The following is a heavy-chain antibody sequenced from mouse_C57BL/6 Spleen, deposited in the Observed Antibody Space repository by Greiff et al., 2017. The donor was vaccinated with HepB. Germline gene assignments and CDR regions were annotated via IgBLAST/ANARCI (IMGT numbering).Heavy chain of an antibody. V-gene: IGHV5-9-1*02. D-gene: IGHD4-1*01. Sequence: EVMLVESGEGLVKPGGSLKLSCAASGFTFSSYAMSWVRQTPEKRLEWVAYISSGGDYIYYADTVKGRFTISRDNARNTLYLQMSSLKSEDTAMYYCTRAKSNWEYYFDYWGQGTTLTVSS. CDR1: GFTFSSYA. J-gene: IGHJ2*01. CDR3: TRAKSNWEYYFDY. CDR2: ISSGGDYI.